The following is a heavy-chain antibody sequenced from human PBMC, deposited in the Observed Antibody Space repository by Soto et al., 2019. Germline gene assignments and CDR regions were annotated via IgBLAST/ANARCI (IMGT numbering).Heavy chain of an antibody. Sequence: QVQLVESGGGVAQPGRSLRLFCAASGFTLSSYSLHWVRQSPSKGLEWVAAISSDGTEKHYADSVKGRFTISRDNSKNTLSLQLNSLRTEDTAVYYCARMFGFSYGPANRGMDVWGQGTTVTVSS. D-gene: IGHD5-18*01. CDR2: ISSDGTEK. CDR3: ARMFGFSYGPANRGMDV. J-gene: IGHJ6*02. V-gene: IGHV3-30*04. CDR1: GFTLSSYS.